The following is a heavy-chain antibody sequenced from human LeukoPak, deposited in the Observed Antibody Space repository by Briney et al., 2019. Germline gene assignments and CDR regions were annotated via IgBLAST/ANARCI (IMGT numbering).Heavy chain of an antibody. Sequence: SETLSLTCAVYGGSFSGYYWSWIRQPPGKGLEWIGESNHGGSTNYNPSLKSRVTISVDTSKKQFSLKLSSVTAADTAVYYCVRGKYYYDSRGTNGDYWGQGTLVTVSS. J-gene: IGHJ4*02. CDR3: VRGKYYYDSRGTNGDY. V-gene: IGHV4-34*01. D-gene: IGHD3-22*01. CDR1: GGSFSGYY. CDR2: SNHGGST.